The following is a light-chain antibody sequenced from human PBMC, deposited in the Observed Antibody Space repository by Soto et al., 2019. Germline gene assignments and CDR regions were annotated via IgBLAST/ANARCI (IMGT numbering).Light chain of an antibody. CDR3: QQYGSSALCT. CDR1: QSVSSSY. CDR2: GAS. Sequence: EIVLTQSPGTLSLSPGERATLSCRASQSVSSSYLAWYQQEPGQAPRLLIYGASSRATGIPDRFSGSGSGTDFTLTISRLEPEDLAVYYCQQYGSSALCTFGPGSKVDIK. V-gene: IGKV3-20*01. J-gene: IGKJ3*01.